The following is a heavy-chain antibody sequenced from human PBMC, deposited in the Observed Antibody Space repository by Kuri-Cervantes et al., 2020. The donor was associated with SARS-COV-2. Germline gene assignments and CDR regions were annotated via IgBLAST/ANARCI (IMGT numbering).Heavy chain of an antibody. V-gene: IGHV1-2*02. CDR3: AREWITMVRGPFDY. Sequence: ASLKVSCKVSGYTFTSYGISWVRQAPGQGLEWMGWINPNSGGTNYAQKFQGRVTMTRDTSISTAYMELSRLRSDDTAVYYCAREWITMVRGPFDYWGQGTLVTVSS. J-gene: IGHJ4*02. D-gene: IGHD3-10*01. CDR1: GYTFTSYG. CDR2: INPNSGGT.